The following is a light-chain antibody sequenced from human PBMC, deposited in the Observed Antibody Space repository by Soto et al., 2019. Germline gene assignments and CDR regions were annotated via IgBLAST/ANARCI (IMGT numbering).Light chain of an antibody. J-gene: IGKJ4*01. CDR2: DTS. Sequence: EIVLTQSPGTLSLSPGEGATLSCRASESVASSYLAWYQQIPGQAPRLLIYDTSNRAAGIPARFSGSGSGTDFTLTINSLQSEDFAVYYCQQYYTWPVTFGGGTKVDIK. CDR1: ESVASSY. V-gene: IGKV3-20*01. CDR3: QQYYTWPVT.